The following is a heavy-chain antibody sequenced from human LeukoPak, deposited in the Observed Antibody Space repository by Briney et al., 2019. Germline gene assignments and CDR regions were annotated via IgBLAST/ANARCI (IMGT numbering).Heavy chain of an antibody. CDR1: GFTFNTYV. J-gene: IGHJ4*02. CDR3: AKHMTYADYFFDY. CDR2: ISGGGGST. V-gene: IGHV3-23*01. Sequence: GGSLRLSCAASGFTFNTYVMSWVRQAPGKGLEWVSAISGGGGSTFYADSVKGRFTISRDNSKNTLYLQMNSLRADDTAVYYCAKHMTYADYFFDYWGQGTLVTVSS. D-gene: IGHD4-17*01.